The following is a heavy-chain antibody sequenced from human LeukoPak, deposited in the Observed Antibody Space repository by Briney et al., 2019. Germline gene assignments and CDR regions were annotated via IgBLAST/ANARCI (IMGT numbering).Heavy chain of an antibody. Sequence: ASVKVSCKASGYTFNNYGISWVRQVPGQGLEWMGWISPYNGNTKFAQKFQGRVTVTTETSTSTAYMELRSLRSDDTAVYYCARQSYFGGRGDDAFDIWGQGTMVTVSS. V-gene: IGHV1-18*01. CDR3: ARQSYFGGRGDDAFDI. J-gene: IGHJ3*02. CDR2: ISPYNGNT. CDR1: GYTFNNYG. D-gene: IGHD2-15*01.